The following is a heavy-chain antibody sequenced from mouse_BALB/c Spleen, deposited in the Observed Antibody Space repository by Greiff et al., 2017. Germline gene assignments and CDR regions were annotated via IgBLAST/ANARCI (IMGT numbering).Heavy chain of an antibody. D-gene: IGHD2-3*01. CDR3: ARDDGYYAMDY. V-gene: IGHV7-3*02. CDR2: IRNKANGYTT. J-gene: IGHJ4*01. CDR1: GFTFTDYY. Sequence: EVKLMESGAGLVQPGGSLRLSCATSGFTFTDYYMSWVRQTPGKALEWLGFIRNKANGYTTEYSASVKGRFTISRDNSQSILYLRMNTLRAEDSATYNCARDDGYYAMDYWGQGTSVTVSS.